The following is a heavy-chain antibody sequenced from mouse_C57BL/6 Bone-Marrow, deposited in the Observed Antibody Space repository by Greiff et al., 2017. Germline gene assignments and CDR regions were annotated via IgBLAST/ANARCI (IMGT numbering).Heavy chain of an antibody. Sequence: VQLQQSGPELVKPGASVKISCKASGYSFTGYYMNWVKQSPEKSLEWIGEINPSTGGTTYNQKFKAKATLTVDKSSSTAYMQLKSLTSEDSAVSYCARDSLYYCGSSRYWYFDVWGTGTTVTVSS. D-gene: IGHD1-1*01. J-gene: IGHJ1*03. CDR1: GYSFTGYY. CDR3: ARDSLYYCGSSRYWYFDV. CDR2: INPSTGGT. V-gene: IGHV1-42*01.